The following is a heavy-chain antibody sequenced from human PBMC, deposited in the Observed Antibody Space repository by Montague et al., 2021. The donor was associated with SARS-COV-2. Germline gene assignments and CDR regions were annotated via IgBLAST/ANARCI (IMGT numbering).Heavy chain of an antibody. Sequence: PALVKPTQTLTLTCTFSGFSLNTSGMCVSWIRQPPGKALEWLALIDWDDDKYYSTSLKTRLTISKDTSKNQVVLTMTNMDPVDTATYYCARIRVVRGVIWGYGMDVWGQGTTVTVSS. D-gene: IGHD3-10*01. J-gene: IGHJ6*02. V-gene: IGHV2-70*01. CDR1: GFSLNTSGMC. CDR2: IDWDDDK. CDR3: ARIRVVRGVIWGYGMDV.